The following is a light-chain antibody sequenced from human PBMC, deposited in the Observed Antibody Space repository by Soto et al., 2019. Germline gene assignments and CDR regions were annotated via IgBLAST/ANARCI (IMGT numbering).Light chain of an antibody. CDR3: QPYNNWPLT. Sequence: EIVMTQSPGTLSVSPGERATLSCRASQSVSSNLAWYQQKPGQAPRLLIYGASTRATSIPARFSGRGSGTEFTLTISSLQSEDFAVYYCQPYNNWPLTFGGGTKVEIK. CDR1: QSVSSN. J-gene: IGKJ4*01. CDR2: GAS. V-gene: IGKV3-15*01.